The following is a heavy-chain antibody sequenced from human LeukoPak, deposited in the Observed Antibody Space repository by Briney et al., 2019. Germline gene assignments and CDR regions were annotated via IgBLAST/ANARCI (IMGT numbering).Heavy chain of an antibody. CDR1: GFTFSSYA. J-gene: IGHJ4*02. CDR3: AREQDYYGSGSYHDY. CDR2: IKQDGSEK. D-gene: IGHD3-10*01. V-gene: IGHV3-7*01. Sequence: GGSLRLSCAASGFTFSSYAMSWVRQAPGKGLEWVANIKQDGSEKYYVDSVKGRFTISRDNAKNSLYLQMNSLRAEDTAVYYCAREQDYYGSGSYHDYWGQGTLVTVSS.